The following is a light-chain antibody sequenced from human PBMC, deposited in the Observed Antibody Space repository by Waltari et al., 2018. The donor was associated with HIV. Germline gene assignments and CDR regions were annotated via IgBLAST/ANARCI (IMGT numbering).Light chain of an antibody. Sequence: SYVLTQPPSVSVAPGQTARITCGGNKIGSKSVHWYQQKPGQAPVLVVYDNNDRPSGIPERFSGSNSENTATLIISRVEAGDEADYYCQVWDTTSDHYVFATGTTVTVL. J-gene: IGLJ1*01. CDR2: DNN. CDR1: KIGSKS. V-gene: IGLV3-21*02. CDR3: QVWDTTSDHYV.